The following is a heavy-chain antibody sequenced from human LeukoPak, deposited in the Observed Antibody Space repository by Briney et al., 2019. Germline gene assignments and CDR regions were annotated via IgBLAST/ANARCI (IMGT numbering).Heavy chain of an antibody. D-gene: IGHD3-10*01. CDR2: IYPGDSDA. V-gene: IGHV5-51*01. CDR3: ARHMWFGELSGYGIDY. CDR1: GYIFSDYW. Sequence: GESLKISCTGSGYIFSDYWIAWVRQMPGKGLEWMGIIYPGDSDARYSPSFQGQVTISADNSISTVYLQWSSLKASDTAIYYCARHMWFGELSGYGIDYWGQGTLVTVSS. J-gene: IGHJ4*02.